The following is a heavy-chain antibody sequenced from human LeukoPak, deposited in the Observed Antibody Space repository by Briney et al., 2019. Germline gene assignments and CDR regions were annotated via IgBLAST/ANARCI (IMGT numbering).Heavy chain of an antibody. CDR2: IRSKAYGGTT. V-gene: IGHV3-49*03. D-gene: IGHD1-1*01. CDR3: TRVRGTAYYFDY. Sequence: GGSLRLSCTASGFTFCDYGMSWFRQAPGKGLEWVGYIRSKAYGGTTEYAASVKGKFTISRDDSKNIAYLQMNSLKTEDTAVYYCTRVRGTAYYFDYWGQGTLVTVSS. CDR1: GFTFCDYG. J-gene: IGHJ4*02.